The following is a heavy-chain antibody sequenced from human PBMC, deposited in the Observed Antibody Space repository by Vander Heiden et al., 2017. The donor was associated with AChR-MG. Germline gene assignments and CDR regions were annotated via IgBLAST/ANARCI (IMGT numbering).Heavy chain of an antibody. CDR3: ARETYYYAMDV. Sequence: QMQLQESGPGLVRPSETLSLTCTVSGDSVTSGSFYWSWIRQLPGKGLEWIGYVYYTGSTKYNPSLKSRVTISLDTSKNQFSLKLRSVTAPDTAVYYCARETYYYAMDVWGKGTTVTVSS. CDR2: VYYTGST. CDR1: GDSVTSGSFY. V-gene: IGHV4-61*01. J-gene: IGHJ6*04.